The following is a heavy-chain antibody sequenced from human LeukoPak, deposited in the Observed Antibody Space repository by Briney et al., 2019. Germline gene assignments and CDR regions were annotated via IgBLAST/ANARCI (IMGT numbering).Heavy chain of an antibody. Sequence: GGSLRLSCAASEFTFSSYGMHWVRQAPGKGLEWVAVIWYDGSNKYYADSVKGRFTISRDNSKNTLYLQMNSLGAEDTAVYYCARRDSYGYVIDYWGQGTLVTVSS. CDR1: EFTFSSYG. V-gene: IGHV3-33*08. D-gene: IGHD5-18*01. J-gene: IGHJ4*02. CDR3: ARRDSYGYVIDY. CDR2: IWYDGSNK.